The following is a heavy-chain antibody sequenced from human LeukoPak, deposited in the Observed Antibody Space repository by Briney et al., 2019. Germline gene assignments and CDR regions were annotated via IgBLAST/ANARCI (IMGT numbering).Heavy chain of an antibody. Sequence: GGSLRLSCAASGFTFSSYWMNWARQAPGKGLEWVASINHNGNVNYYVDSVKGRFTISRDNAKNSLYLQMSNLRAEDTAVYFCARGRGLDVWGQGATVTVSS. V-gene: IGHV3-7*03. CDR3: ARGRGLDV. CDR1: GFTFSSYW. CDR2: INHNGNVN. J-gene: IGHJ6*02.